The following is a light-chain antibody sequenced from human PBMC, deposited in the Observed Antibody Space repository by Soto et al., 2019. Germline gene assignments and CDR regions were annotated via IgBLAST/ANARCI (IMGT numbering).Light chain of an antibody. J-gene: IGKJ4*01. CDR3: QQYDSYPLT. CDR2: KAS. V-gene: IGKV1-5*03. CDR1: QSISSW. Sequence: DIRMTQSPSTLSASVGDRDTITCRASQSISSWLAWYQQKPGKAPNLLIYKASSLESGVPSRFSGSGSGTEFTLTVSSLQPDDFATYYCQQYDSYPLTFGGGTKV.